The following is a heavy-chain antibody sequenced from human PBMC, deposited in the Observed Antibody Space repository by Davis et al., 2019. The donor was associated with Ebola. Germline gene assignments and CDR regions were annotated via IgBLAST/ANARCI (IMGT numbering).Heavy chain of an antibody. Sequence: GESLKISCAASGFTFSSYAMHWVRQAPGKGLEWVAVISYDGSNKYYADSVKGRFTISRDNSKNTLYLQMNSLRAEDTAVYYCARDITMVLGRGWFDPWGQGTLVTVSS. V-gene: IGHV3-30*04. CDR1: GFTFSSYA. CDR2: ISYDGSNK. D-gene: IGHD3-10*01. CDR3: ARDITMVLGRGWFDP. J-gene: IGHJ5*02.